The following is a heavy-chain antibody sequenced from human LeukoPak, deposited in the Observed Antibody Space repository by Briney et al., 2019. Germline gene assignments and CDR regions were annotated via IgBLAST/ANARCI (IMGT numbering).Heavy chain of an antibody. CDR3: AREGGRWGNWFDP. J-gene: IGHJ5*02. D-gene: IGHD3-16*01. V-gene: IGHV1-2*02. Sequence: ASVKVSCKASGYTFTGYYMHWVRQAPGQGLEWMGWINPNSGGTNYAQKFQGRVTMTRDTSISTAYMELSRLRSDDTAVYYCAREGGRWGNWFDPWGQGTLVAVSS. CDR2: INPNSGGT. CDR1: GYTFTGYY.